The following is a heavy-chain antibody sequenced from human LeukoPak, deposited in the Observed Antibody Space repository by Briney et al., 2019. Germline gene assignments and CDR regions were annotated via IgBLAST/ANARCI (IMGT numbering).Heavy chain of an antibody. D-gene: IGHD3-22*01. J-gene: IGHJ4*02. Sequence: GGSLRLSCAASGFTFSSYSMNWVRQAPGKGLEWVSSISSSTSYIYYADSVKGRFTISRDNAKNSLYLQMSSLRAEDTAVYYCARGDINYYDSSGYSPTFDYWGQGTLVTVSS. CDR1: GFTFSSYS. V-gene: IGHV3-21*01. CDR2: ISSSTSYI. CDR3: ARGDINYYDSSGYSPTFDY.